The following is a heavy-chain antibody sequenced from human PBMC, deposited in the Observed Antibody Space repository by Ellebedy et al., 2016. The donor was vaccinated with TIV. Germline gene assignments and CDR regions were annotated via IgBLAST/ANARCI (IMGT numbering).Heavy chain of an antibody. CDR3: AAGYSGGLYGIDY. CDR1: GFTFSDYG. CDR2: IRSNERSI. D-gene: IGHD6-19*01. Sequence: PGGSLRLSCAASGFTFSDYGMHWVRQAPGEGLEWVAVIRSNERSIQYAEFVMGRFTISRDNSKNTLYFQMSSLRDEDTAVYYCAAGYSGGLYGIDYWGQGTLVIVSS. J-gene: IGHJ4*02. V-gene: IGHV3-30*02.